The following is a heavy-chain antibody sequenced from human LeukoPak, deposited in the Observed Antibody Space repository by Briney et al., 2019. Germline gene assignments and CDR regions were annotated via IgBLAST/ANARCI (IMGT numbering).Heavy chain of an antibody. V-gene: IGHV3-48*04. D-gene: IGHD3-10*01. CDR1: GFTFSTYW. Sequence: GGSLRLSCAASGFTFSTYWMHWVRQAPGKGLEWVSYISRSSSTIHYADSVKGRFTISRDNAKSSLFLQMNSLRAEDTAVYYCARDGGATMVRGVATYDSWGQGTLVTVSS. CDR2: ISRSSSTI. CDR3: ARDGGATMVRGVATYDS. J-gene: IGHJ4*02.